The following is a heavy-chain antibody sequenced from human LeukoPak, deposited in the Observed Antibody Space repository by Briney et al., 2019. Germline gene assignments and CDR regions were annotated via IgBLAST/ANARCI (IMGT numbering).Heavy chain of an antibody. J-gene: IGHJ4*02. Sequence: SETLSLTCAVYGGAFSGYYWSWIRQPPGKGLEWIGEINHRGSTNYNPSLKSRVTISVDTSKNQFSLKLSSVTAADTAVYYCARGAMFYGFWSGYYVRKVPPPDYWGQGTLVTVSS. D-gene: IGHD3-3*01. CDR3: ARGAMFYGFWSGYYVRKVPPPDY. V-gene: IGHV4-34*01. CDR1: GGAFSGYY. CDR2: INHRGST.